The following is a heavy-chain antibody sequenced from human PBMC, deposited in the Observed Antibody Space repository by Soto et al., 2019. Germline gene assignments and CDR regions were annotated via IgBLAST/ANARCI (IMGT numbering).Heavy chain of an antibody. J-gene: IGHJ6*02. D-gene: IGHD4-4*01. Sequence: PGWSLRLSCEASGFTFSDHYMSWARQAPGKGLEWLSHISNSGNAMYYADSVKGRFTISRDNAKNSLYLQMNNLRAEDTAVYYCARDRQSSSYIGLDVWGQGTTVTVSS. CDR2: ISNSGNAM. CDR1: GFTFSDHY. CDR3: ARDRQSSSYIGLDV. V-gene: IGHV3-11*01.